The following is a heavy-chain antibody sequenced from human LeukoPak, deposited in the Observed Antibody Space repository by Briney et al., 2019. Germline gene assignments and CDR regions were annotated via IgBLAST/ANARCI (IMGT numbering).Heavy chain of an antibody. V-gene: IGHV3-30*18. CDR3: AKGMVRGVIIPYDY. D-gene: IGHD3-10*01. J-gene: IGHJ4*02. Sequence: GGSLRLSCAASGFTFSSYGMHWVRQAPGKGLEWVAVISYDGSNKYYADSVKGRFTISRDNSKNTLYLQMNSPRAEDTAVYYCAKGMVRGVIIPYDYWGQGTLVTVSS. CDR2: ISYDGSNK. CDR1: GFTFSSYG.